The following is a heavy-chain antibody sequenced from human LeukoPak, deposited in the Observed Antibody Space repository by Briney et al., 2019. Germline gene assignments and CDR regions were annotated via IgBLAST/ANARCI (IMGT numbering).Heavy chain of an antibody. D-gene: IGHD4-23*01. CDR1: GFTFSSYA. CDR3: ARPSTGVHFEDAFDI. J-gene: IGHJ3*02. Sequence: PGGSLRLSCAASGFTFSSYAMHWVRQAPGKGLEWVAVISYDGSNKYYADSVKGRFTISRDNSKNTLYLQMNSLRAEDTAVYYCARPSTGVHFEDAFDIWGQGTMVTVSS. V-gene: IGHV3-30-3*01. CDR2: ISYDGSNK.